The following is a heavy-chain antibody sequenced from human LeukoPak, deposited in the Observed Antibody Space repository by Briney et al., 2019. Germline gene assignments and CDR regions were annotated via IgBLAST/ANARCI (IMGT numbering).Heavy chain of an antibody. V-gene: IGHV3-64*01. CDR3: ARGPYGQGGMDV. J-gene: IGHJ6*02. D-gene: IGHD3-10*01. CDR2: ISSNGGST. CDR1: GFTFSSHA. Sequence: PGGSLRLSCAASGFTFSSHAMHWVRQAPGKGLEYVSAISSNGGSTYYANSVRGRFTISRDNSKNTLYLQMGSLRAEDMAVYYCARGPYGQGGMDVWGQGTTVTVSS.